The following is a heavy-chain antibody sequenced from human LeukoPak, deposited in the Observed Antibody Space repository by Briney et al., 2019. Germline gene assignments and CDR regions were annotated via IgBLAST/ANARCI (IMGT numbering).Heavy chain of an antibody. CDR1: GSNFTDYW. CDR3: ARRSGSSMIEY. Sequence: GGALQISGQGSGSNFTDYWIGGVRQRPGKGLEGMGMIYPGDSDTRYSPSFQGQVTISADKSISTAHLQWSSLKASDTAMYFCARRSGSSMIEYWGQGTLVTGSS. CDR2: IYPGDSDT. J-gene: IGHJ4*02. V-gene: IGHV5-51*01. D-gene: IGHD2-2*01.